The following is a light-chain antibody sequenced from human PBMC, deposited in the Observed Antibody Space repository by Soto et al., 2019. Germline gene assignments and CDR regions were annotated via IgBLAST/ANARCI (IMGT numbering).Light chain of an antibody. Sequence: VLTQSPGTLSLSPGERATLSCRASQTLASNSLAWYQQKAGQAPRILIYGASSRATGIPDRFSGSASGTDFTLTITRLAPEDFAVYFCQQYGSSPPTFSKGTKVDI. V-gene: IGKV3-20*01. CDR1: QTLASNS. CDR2: GAS. J-gene: IGKJ1*01. CDR3: QQYGSSPPT.